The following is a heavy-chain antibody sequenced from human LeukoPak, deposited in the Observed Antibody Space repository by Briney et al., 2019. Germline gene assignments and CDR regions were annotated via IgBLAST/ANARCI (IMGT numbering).Heavy chain of an antibody. Sequence: SQTLSLTCTVSGGSISISSGGYYWSWIRQPPGKGLEWIGYIYYSGSTNYNPSLKSRVTISVDTSKNQFSLKLSSVTAADTAVYYCARTLSSAYENYDFWSGYYFDYYYGMDVWGQGTTVTVSS. V-gene: IGHV4-61*08. D-gene: IGHD3-3*01. CDR1: GGSISISSGGYY. CDR3: ARTLSSAYENYDFWSGYYFDYYYGMDV. J-gene: IGHJ6*02. CDR2: IYYSGST.